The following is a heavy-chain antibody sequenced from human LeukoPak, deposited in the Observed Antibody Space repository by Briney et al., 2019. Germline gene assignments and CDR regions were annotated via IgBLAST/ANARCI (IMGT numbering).Heavy chain of an antibody. Sequence: PGGSLRLSCAASGFMFSSYGMHWVRQAPGKGLEGVAVISYDGSNKYYADSVKGRFTISRDNSKNTLYLQMNSLRAEDTAVYYCAKSYHHYDILTGYYDYWGQGTLVTVSS. V-gene: IGHV3-30*18. CDR3: AKSYHHYDILTGYYDY. D-gene: IGHD3-9*01. CDR1: GFMFSSYG. CDR2: ISYDGSNK. J-gene: IGHJ4*02.